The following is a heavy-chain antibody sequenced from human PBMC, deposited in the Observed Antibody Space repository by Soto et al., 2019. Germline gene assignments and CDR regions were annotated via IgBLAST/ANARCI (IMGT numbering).Heavy chain of an antibody. CDR1: GGSISSSRYY. J-gene: IGHJ4*02. CDR3: ARSMTTVVTLDY. CDR2: IYYSGST. Sequence: SETLSFTCTVSGGSISSSRYYLVWIRQPQGKGLEWIGSIYYSGSTYYNPSLKSRVTISVDTSKNQFSLKLSSVTAADTAVYYCARSMTTVVTLDYWGQGTLVTVS. V-gene: IGHV4-39*01. D-gene: IGHD4-17*01.